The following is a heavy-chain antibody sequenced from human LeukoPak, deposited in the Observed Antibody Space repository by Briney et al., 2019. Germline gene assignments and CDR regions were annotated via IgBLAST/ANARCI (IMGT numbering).Heavy chain of an antibody. CDR2: ISAYNGNT. CDR3: ARGPPGGTIFGVVIRTWFDP. Sequence: GASVKVSCKASGYTFTSYGISWVRQAPGQGLEWMGWISAYNGNTNYAQKLQGRVTMTTDTSTSTAYMELRSQRSDDTAVYYCARGPPGGTIFGVVIRTWFDPWGQGTLVTVSS. J-gene: IGHJ5*02. CDR1: GYTFTSYG. V-gene: IGHV1-18*01. D-gene: IGHD3-3*01.